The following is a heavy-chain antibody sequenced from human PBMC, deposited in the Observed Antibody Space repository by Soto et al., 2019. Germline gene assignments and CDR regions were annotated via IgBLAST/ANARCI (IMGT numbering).Heavy chain of an antibody. V-gene: IGHV3-30*02. CDR1: GFTFSNYG. CDR3: APQAFDY. J-gene: IGHJ4*02. CDR2: VWLDGSNE. Sequence: HPGGSLRLSCAASGFTFSNYGMHWVRQAPGKGLEWVAFVWLDGSNEYYADSVRDRFTISRVNSKNTLYLQMNSLRAEDTAVYHCAPQAFDYWGQGTMVTVYS.